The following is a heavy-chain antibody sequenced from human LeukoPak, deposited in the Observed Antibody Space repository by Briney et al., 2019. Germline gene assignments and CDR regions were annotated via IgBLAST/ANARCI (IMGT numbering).Heavy chain of an antibody. J-gene: IGHJ5*02. Sequence: PGGSLRLSCVASGSTYRNNAMHWVRQAPGKGLEWVAFIRFDESKRFYTESVKGRFTISRDNSKNTLYLQTNRLRLEDTGVYYCAKDDWDDVRGSYRPFGSWGQGTLVTVSS. V-gene: IGHV3-30*02. CDR3: AKDDWDDVRGSYRPFGS. CDR1: GSTYRNNA. CDR2: IRFDESKR. D-gene: IGHD3-16*02.